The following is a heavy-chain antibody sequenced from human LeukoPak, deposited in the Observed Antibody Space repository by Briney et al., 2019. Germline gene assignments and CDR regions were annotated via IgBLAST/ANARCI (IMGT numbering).Heavy chain of an antibody. CDR3: ARDHDSSGYYDY. Sequence: PGGSLRLSCAASGFTFDDYGMSWVRQAPGKGLEWVSGINWNGGSTGHADSVKGRFTISRDNAKNSLYLQMNSLRAEDTALYHCARDHDSSGYYDYWGQGTLVTVSS. J-gene: IGHJ4*02. D-gene: IGHD3-22*01. CDR1: GFTFDDYG. CDR2: INWNGGST. V-gene: IGHV3-20*01.